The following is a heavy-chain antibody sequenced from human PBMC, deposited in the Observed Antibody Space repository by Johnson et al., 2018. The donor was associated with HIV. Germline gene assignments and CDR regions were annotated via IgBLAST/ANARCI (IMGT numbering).Heavy chain of an antibody. CDR1: GFTFSSYT. V-gene: IGHV3-30*04. Sequence: QVPLVESGGGVVQPGRSLRLSCAASGFTFSSYTMYWVRQAPGKGLEWVAVISYDGSNEYYADSVTGRFTISRDNSKNTLYLQMNSLRAEDTAVYYCVKGIDSSSWYAFDIWGQGTMVTVSS. CDR3: VKGIDSSSWYAFDI. CDR2: ISYDGSNE. D-gene: IGHD6-13*01. J-gene: IGHJ3*02.